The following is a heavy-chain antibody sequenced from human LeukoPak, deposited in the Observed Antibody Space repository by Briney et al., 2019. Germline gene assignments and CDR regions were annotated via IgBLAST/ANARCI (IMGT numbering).Heavy chain of an antibody. CDR1: GGSISSGDYY. D-gene: IGHD2-15*01. Sequence: SETLSLTCTVSGGSISSGDYYWSWIRQPPGKGLEWIGYIYYSGSTYYNPSLKSRVTISVDTSKNQFSLKLSSVTAADTAVYYCARERVGYCSGGSCRHFDYWGQGTLVTVSS. V-gene: IGHV4-30-4*02. J-gene: IGHJ4*02. CDR3: ARERVGYCSGGSCRHFDY. CDR2: IYYSGST.